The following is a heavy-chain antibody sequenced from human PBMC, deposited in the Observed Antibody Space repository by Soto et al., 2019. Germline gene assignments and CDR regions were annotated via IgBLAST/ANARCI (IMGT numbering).Heavy chain of an antibody. D-gene: IGHD3-16*01. Sequence: EVQLLESGGGLVQPGGSLRLSCAASGFTFSSYAMSWVRQAPGKGLEWVSAISGSGGSTYYADSVKGRFTISRDNSKNTLEQQMNRPRAEDKAVYYCVKDGVAMGGRKRGGYYYYGMDVWGQGTTVTVSS. CDR2: ISGSGGST. CDR3: VKDGVAMGGRKRGGYYYYGMDV. J-gene: IGHJ6*02. CDR1: GFTFSSYA. V-gene: IGHV3-23*01.